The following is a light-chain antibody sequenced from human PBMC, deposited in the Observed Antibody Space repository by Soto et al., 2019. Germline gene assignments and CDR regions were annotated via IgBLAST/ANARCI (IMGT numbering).Light chain of an antibody. Sequence: QSALTQPPSASGSPGQSVTISCTGTSSDVGGYNFVSWYQQRPGKAPKLMIFEANKRPSGVSNRFSGSKSGNTASLTISGLQAEDEADYYCCSYAGGTSWVFGGGTKLTVL. J-gene: IGLJ3*02. V-gene: IGLV2-23*01. CDR3: CSYAGGTSWV. CDR1: SSDVGGYNF. CDR2: EAN.